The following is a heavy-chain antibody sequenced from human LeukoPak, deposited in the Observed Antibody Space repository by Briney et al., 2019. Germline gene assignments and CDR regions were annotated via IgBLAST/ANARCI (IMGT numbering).Heavy chain of an antibody. D-gene: IGHD1-1*01. V-gene: IGHV3-64D*06. Sequence: GGSLRLSCSASLFTFNNSAMHWGRQAPGKGLEYVSAISSNGGGTDYTDSVKGRFTISRDNAKNTLFLQMSSLRAQETDVYFCVTGGQDSTNWFHHWGQGTLVSVSS. CDR1: LFTFNNSA. CDR3: VTGGQDSTNWFHH. J-gene: IGHJ1*01. CDR2: ISSNGGGT.